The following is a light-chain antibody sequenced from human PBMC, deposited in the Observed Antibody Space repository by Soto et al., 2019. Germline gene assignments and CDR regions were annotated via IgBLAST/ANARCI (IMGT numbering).Light chain of an antibody. CDR1: QSVSYY. J-gene: IGKJ4*01. CDR2: DAS. V-gene: IGKV3-11*01. CDR3: QQRSTWPLT. Sequence: EIVLTQSPGTLSLSPGERATLSCRASQSVSYYLAWYQQKPGQAPRLLIYDASNRATGIPARFSGSGSGTDFTLTISSLEPEDFAVYYCQQRSTWPLTFGGGTKVDIK.